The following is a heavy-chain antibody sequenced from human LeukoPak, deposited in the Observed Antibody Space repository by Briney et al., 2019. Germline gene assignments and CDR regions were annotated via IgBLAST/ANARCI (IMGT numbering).Heavy chain of an antibody. V-gene: IGHV4-4*07. CDR2: ISDSGST. D-gene: IGHD1-26*01. Sequence: SETLSLTCTVSGGSFSSYYWIWIRQPAGKGLEWIGRISDSGSTNYNPSLKSRVIMSIDTSKNQFSLQLSSVTAADTVVYYCARVQSGSYDYWGQGTLVTVSS. CDR1: GGSFSSYY. J-gene: IGHJ4*02. CDR3: ARVQSGSYDY.